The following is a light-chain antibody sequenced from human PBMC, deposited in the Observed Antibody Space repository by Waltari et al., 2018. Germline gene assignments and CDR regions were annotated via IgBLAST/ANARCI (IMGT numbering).Light chain of an antibody. V-gene: IGLV2-14*03. CDR3: SSYTSSNTLG. CDR1: SSDVGGYNY. Sequence: QSALTQPASVSGSPGQSITLSCTGTSSDVGGYNYVSWYQQHPGKAPKLMIYDVSNRPSGVSNRFSGSKSGNTASLTISGLQAEDEADYYCSSYTSSNTLGFGTGTKVTVL. J-gene: IGLJ1*01. CDR2: DVS.